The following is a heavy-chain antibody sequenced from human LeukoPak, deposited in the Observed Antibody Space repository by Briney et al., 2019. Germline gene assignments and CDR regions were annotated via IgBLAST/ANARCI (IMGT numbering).Heavy chain of an antibody. D-gene: IGHD3-22*01. CDR1: GFTFSNSW. CDR3: ARASWDSSGYDAFDI. CDR2: IKQDGSEK. Sequence: GGSLRLSCAASGFTFSNSWMDWVRQAPGKGLEWVANIKQDGSEKYYVDSVKGRFTISRDNAKNSLYLQMNSLRAEDTAVYYCARASWDSSGYDAFDIWGQGTMVTVSS. J-gene: IGHJ3*02. V-gene: IGHV3-7*01.